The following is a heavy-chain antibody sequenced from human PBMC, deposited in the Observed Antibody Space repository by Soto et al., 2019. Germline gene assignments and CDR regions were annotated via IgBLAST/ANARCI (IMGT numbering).Heavy chain of an antibody. CDR2: ISVHNGDR. D-gene: IGHD6-19*01. J-gene: IGHJ4*02. V-gene: IGHV1-18*04. CDR3: AKSSGEVAGYYLEY. Sequence: QVQLVQSGAEVKKPGASVKVSCKASGYTFTSYGISWVRQAPGQGLEWMGWISVHNGDRKYTQKFQGRVSMTTDTSTTTAYMELRSLRSDDTAVYYCAKSSGEVAGYYLEYWGQGTLVTVSS. CDR1: GYTFTSYG.